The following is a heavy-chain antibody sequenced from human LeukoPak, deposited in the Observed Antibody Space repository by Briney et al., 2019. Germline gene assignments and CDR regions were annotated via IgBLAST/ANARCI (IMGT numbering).Heavy chain of an antibody. V-gene: IGHV1-8*03. J-gene: IGHJ5*02. CDR1: GYTFTSYD. CDR2: MNPNSGNT. D-gene: IGHD2-2*01. Sequence: GASVKVSCMASGYTFTSYDINWVRQATGQGLEWMGWMNPNSGNTGYAQKFQGRVTITRNTSIRTAYMELSSLRSEDTAVYYCARASSHSGHSCCSTARDWFDPWGQGTLVTVSS. CDR3: ARASSHSGHSCCSTARDWFDP.